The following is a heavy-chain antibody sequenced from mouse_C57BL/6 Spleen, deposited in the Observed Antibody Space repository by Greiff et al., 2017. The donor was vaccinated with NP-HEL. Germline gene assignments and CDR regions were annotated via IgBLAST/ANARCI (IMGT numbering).Heavy chain of an antibody. CDR3: ARYTPLRGFFDY. Sequence: VQLKESGGGLVQPGGSLSLSCAASGFTFTDYYMSWVRQPPGKALEWLGFIRNKANGYTTEYSASVKGRFTISRDNSQSILYLQMNALRAEDSATYYCARYTPLRGFFDYWGQGTTLTVSS. J-gene: IGHJ2*01. CDR1: GFTFTDYY. CDR2: IRNKANGYTT. V-gene: IGHV7-3*01. D-gene: IGHD6-1*01.